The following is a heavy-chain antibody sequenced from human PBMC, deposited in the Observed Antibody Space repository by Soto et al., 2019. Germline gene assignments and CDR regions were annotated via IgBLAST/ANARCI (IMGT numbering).Heavy chain of an antibody. CDR3: AKGIYDFWRGYYTGFDY. Sequence: GGSLRLSCAASGFTFDDYAMHWVRQAPGKGLEWVSGISWNSGSIGYADSVKGRFTISRDNAKNSLYLQMNSLRAEDTVLYYCAKGIYDFWRGYYTGFDYWGQGTLVTVSS. J-gene: IGHJ4*02. CDR1: GFTFDDYA. D-gene: IGHD3-3*01. CDR2: ISWNSGSI. V-gene: IGHV3-9*01.